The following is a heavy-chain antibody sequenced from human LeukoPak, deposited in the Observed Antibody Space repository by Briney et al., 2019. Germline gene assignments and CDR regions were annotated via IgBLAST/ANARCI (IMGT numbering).Heavy chain of an antibody. CDR3: ARAFGVVIYFDY. CDR2: IHHSGST. D-gene: IGHD3-3*01. Sequence: SETLSLTCIVSGGSISTYSWSWIRQPPGKGLEWIASIHHSGSTYYNPSLKSRVTIPVDTSKNQLSLKLTSVTAADTAVYYCARAFGVVIYFDYWGQGTLVTVSS. V-gene: IGHV4-38-2*02. J-gene: IGHJ4*02. CDR1: GGSISTYS.